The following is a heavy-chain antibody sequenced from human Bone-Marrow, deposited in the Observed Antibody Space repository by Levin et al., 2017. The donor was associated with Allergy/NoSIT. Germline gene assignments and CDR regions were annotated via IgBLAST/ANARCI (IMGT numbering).Heavy chain of an antibody. Sequence: GESLKISCAASGFTFSSYAMSWVRQAPGKGLEWVSAISGSGGSTYYADSVKGRFTISRDNSKNTLYLQMNSLRAEDTAVYYCAKHPDALYCSGGSCYFYYFDYWGQGTLVTVSS. CDR1: GFTFSSYA. V-gene: IGHV3-23*01. CDR2: ISGSGGST. J-gene: IGHJ4*02. D-gene: IGHD2-15*01. CDR3: AKHPDALYCSGGSCYFYYFDY.